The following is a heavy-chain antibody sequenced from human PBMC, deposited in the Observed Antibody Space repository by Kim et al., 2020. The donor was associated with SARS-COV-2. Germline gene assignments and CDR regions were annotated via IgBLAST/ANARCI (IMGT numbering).Heavy chain of an antibody. Sequence: SETLSLTCTVSGGSISSYYWSWIRQPPGKGLEWIGYIYYSGSTNYNPSLKSRVTISVDTSKNQFSLKLSSVTAADTAVYYCARQSAMESWFDPWGQGTLVTVSS. D-gene: IGHD5-18*01. CDR3: ARQSAMESWFDP. CDR1: GGSISSYY. J-gene: IGHJ5*02. V-gene: IGHV4-59*01. CDR2: IYYSGST.